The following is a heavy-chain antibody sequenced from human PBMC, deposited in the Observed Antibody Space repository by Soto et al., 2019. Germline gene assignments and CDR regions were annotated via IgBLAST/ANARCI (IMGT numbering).Heavy chain of an antibody. Sequence: EVQLVESGGGLVQPGASLRLSCEASGFNFSSYDMHWVRQATGKGLEWVSVIGTAGDTYYPGSVKGRFTISRENAKNSLYLQMNSLRAGDTAVYYCARAGQGASCSGGSCYLGASDVWGQGTMVTVSS. CDR1: GFNFSSYD. J-gene: IGHJ3*01. CDR2: IGTAGDT. CDR3: ARAGQGASCSGGSCYLGASDV. V-gene: IGHV3-13*01. D-gene: IGHD2-15*01.